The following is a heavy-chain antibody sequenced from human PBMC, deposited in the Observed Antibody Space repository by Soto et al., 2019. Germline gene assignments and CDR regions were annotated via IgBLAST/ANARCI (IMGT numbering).Heavy chain of an antibody. CDR2: MYYSGNA. V-gene: IGHV4-59*01. Sequence: PSETLSLTCTVSGASISSYYWSWIRQPPGKGLEWIGYMYYSGNANYNPSLRSRVTISVDMSKNQFSLNLNSVTAADTAVYYCAREYPVHSAFFDYWGQGILVTVSS. D-gene: IGHD1-26*01. J-gene: IGHJ4*02. CDR3: AREYPVHSAFFDY. CDR1: GASISSYY.